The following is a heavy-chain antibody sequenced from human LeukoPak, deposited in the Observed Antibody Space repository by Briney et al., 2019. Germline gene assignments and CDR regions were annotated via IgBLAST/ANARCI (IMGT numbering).Heavy chain of an antibody. CDR2: ISAYNGNT. Sequence: GASVKVSCKASGYTFTSYGISWVRQAPGQGLEWMGWISAYNGNTNYAQKLQGRVTMTTDTSTSTAYMELRSLRSDDTAVYYCSARKGYYDSSGYSEYWGQGTLVTVSS. V-gene: IGHV1-18*01. D-gene: IGHD3-22*01. CDR1: GYTFTSYG. J-gene: IGHJ4*02. CDR3: SARKGYYDSSGYSEY.